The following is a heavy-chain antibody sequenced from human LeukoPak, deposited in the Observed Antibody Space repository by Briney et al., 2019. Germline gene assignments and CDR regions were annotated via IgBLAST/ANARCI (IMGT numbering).Heavy chain of an antibody. D-gene: IGHD5-12*01. CDR2: ISSSSSYI. V-gene: IGHV3-21*01. Sequence: PGGSLRLSCAAPGFTFSSYSMNWVRQAPGKGLEWVSSISSSSSYIYYADSVKGRFTISRDNAKNSLYLQMNSLRAEDTAVYYCARDVGRYRYEWPDYWGQGTLVTVSS. CDR1: GFTFSSYS. CDR3: ARDVGRYRYEWPDY. J-gene: IGHJ4*02.